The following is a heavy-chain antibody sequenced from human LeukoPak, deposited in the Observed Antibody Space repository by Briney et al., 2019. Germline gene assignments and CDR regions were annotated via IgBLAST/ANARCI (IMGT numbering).Heavy chain of an antibody. CDR3: VGGAPNWGSDY. CDR2: INPNSGGT. V-gene: IGHV1-2*06. J-gene: IGHJ4*02. Sequence: ASVKVSCKASGYTFTGYYMHWVRQAPGRGLEWMGRINPNSGGTNYAQKFQGGVTMTRDTSISTAYMELTSLRSEDTAVYYCVGGAPNWGSDYWGQGTLVTVSS. D-gene: IGHD7-27*01. CDR1: GYTFTGYY.